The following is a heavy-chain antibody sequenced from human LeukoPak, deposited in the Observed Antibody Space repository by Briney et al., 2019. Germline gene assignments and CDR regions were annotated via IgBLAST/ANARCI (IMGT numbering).Heavy chain of an antibody. CDR3: ARETGHCSGGSCYSSWFDP. CDR1: GGSFSGYY. J-gene: IGHJ5*02. CDR2: INHSGST. V-gene: IGHV4-34*01. Sequence: SETLSLTCAVYGGSFSGYYWSWIRQPPGKGLEWIGEINHSGSTNYNPSLKSRVTISVDTSKNQFSLKLSSVTAADTAVYYCARETGHCSGGSCYSSWFDPWGQGTLVTVSS. D-gene: IGHD2-15*01.